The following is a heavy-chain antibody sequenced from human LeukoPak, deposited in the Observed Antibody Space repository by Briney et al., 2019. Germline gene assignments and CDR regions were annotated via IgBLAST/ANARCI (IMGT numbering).Heavy chain of an antibody. CDR3: AREDSGYDFGFDP. CDR2: IIPIFGTA. CDR1: GGTFSSYA. D-gene: IGHD5-12*01. Sequence: GASVKVSCKASGGTFSSYAISWVRQAPGQGLEWMGGIIPIFGTANYAQKFQGRVTITADKSTSTAYMELSRLRSDDTAVYYCAREDSGYDFGFDPWGQGTLVTVSS. J-gene: IGHJ5*02. V-gene: IGHV1-69*06.